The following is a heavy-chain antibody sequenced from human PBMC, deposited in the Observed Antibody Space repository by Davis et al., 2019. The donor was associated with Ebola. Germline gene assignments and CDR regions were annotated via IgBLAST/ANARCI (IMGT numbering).Heavy chain of an antibody. D-gene: IGHD3-16*01. V-gene: IGHV3-30*04. CDR1: GFTFSNYA. Sequence: GGSLRLSCAASGFTFSNYAMHWVRQAPGKGLAWVAVISYDGSYEYYADSVQGRFTISRDNSKNTLYLQMNSLRSEDTAIFYCARDIGGAGVYWGQGALVTVSS. CDR3: ARDIGGAGVY. J-gene: IGHJ4*02. CDR2: ISYDGSYE.